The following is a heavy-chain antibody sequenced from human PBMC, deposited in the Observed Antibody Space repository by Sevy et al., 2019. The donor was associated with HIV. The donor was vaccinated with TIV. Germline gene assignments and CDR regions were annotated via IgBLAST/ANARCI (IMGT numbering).Heavy chain of an antibody. J-gene: IGHJ3*02. CDR3: AADRAYDYVWGSYRYYAFDI. Sequence: ASVKVSCKASGFTFTSSAVQLVRQARGQRLEWIGWIVVGSGNTNYAQKFQERVTITRDMSTSTAYMELSSLRSEDTAVYYCAADRAYDYVWGSYRYYAFDIWGQGTMVTVSS. V-gene: IGHV1-58*01. CDR2: IVVGSGNT. D-gene: IGHD3-16*02. CDR1: GFTFTSSA.